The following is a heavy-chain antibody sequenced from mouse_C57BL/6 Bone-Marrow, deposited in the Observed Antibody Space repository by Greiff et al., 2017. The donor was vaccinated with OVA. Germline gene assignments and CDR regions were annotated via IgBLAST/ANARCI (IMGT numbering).Heavy chain of an antibody. D-gene: IGHD1-1*01. J-gene: IGHJ2*01. Sequence: SAAAVTFTDYYMSWVRQPPGKALEWLGFIRNKANGYTTEYSASVKGRFTISSDNSQSILYLQMNALRAEDSATYYCARSIGYYGSSYPFDYWGQGTTLTVSS. CDR2: IRNKANGYTT. CDR3: ARSIGYYGSSYPFDY. V-gene: IGHV7-3*01. CDR1: AVTFTDYY.